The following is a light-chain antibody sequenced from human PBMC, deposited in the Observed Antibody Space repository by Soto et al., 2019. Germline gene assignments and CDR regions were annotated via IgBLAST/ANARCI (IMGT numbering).Light chain of an antibody. V-gene: IGKV1-5*03. J-gene: IGKJ1*01. CDR3: QQYNSYSA. CDR2: KAS. CDR1: QSISSW. Sequence: DIQMTQSPSTLSASVGDRVTITCRASQSISSWLAWYQQKPGKAPKLLIYKASSLESGVPSRFSGSGSGKEFNLTISSLQPDDFATYYCQQYNSYSAFGQGTKVEIK.